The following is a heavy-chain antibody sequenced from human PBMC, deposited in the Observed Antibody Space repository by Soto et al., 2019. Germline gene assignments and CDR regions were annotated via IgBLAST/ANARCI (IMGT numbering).Heavy chain of an antibody. J-gene: IGHJ4*02. CDR1: GFSLTTSGVG. CDR2: IYWDDDK. CDR3: AHRVLRTVFGLVTTTAIYFDF. D-gene: IGHD3-3*01. V-gene: IGHV2-5*02. Sequence: QITLNESGPTQVKPRQTLTLTCTFSGFSLTTSGVGVGWIRKSPGKAPEWLALIYWDDDKRYSPSLKSRLTITKDPSKNQVVLTMADLDPADTATYYCAHRVLRTVFGLVTTTAIYFDFWGQGTPVAVSS.